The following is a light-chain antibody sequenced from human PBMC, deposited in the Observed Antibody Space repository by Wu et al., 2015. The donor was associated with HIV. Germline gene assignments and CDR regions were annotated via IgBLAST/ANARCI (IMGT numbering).Light chain of an antibody. J-gene: IGKJ5*01. CDR3: QQYATSIT. CDR1: QSVSSN. CDR2: GAT. V-gene: IGKV3-20*01. Sequence: EIVMTQSPATLSVSPGERATLSCRASQSVSSNLAWYQQKPGQAPRLLIYGATNRATGIPDRFSGSGSGTDFSLTISRLEPEDFAVYYCQQYATSITFGQGTRLQIK.